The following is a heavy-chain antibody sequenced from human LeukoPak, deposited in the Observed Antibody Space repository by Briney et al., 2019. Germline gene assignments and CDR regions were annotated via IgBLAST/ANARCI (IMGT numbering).Heavy chain of an antibody. V-gene: IGHV3-23*01. CDR2: ISGSGGST. D-gene: IGHD3-22*01. J-gene: IGHJ6*04. CDR3: GKGGVLYYYDSSGTTTFDV. CDR1: GFTFSSYA. Sequence: PGGSLRLSCAASGFTFSSYAMSWVRQAPGKGLEWVSAISGSGGSTYYADSVKGRFTISRDNSKNTLYLQMNSLRAEDTAVYYCGKGGVLYYYDSSGTTTFDVWGKGTTVTVSS.